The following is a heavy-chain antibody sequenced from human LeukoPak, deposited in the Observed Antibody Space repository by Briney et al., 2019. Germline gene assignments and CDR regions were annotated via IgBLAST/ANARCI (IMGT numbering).Heavy chain of an antibody. D-gene: IGHD2-2*02. CDR1: GGSISSSSYY. V-gene: IGHV4-39*01. Sequence: SETLSLTCTVSGGSISSSSYYWGWIRQPPGKGLEWIGSIYYSGSTYYNPSLKSRVTISVDTSKNQFSLKLSSVTAADTAVYYCARHPGSDIVVVPAAIGLDYWGQGTLVTVSS. CDR3: ARHPGSDIVVVPAAIGLDY. J-gene: IGHJ4*02. CDR2: IYYSGST.